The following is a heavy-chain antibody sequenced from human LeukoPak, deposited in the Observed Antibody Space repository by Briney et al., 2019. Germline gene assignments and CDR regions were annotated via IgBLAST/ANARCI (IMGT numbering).Heavy chain of an antibody. CDR2: IYPGDSDT. Sequence: GEPLKISCQGSGYSFTSYWIGWVRHMPGKGLEWMGIIYPGDSDTTSSPSCQGQVTISADRSVSTAYLQWSSLKASDSAMYYCARGRVGATAYGMDAWGKGTTVTVSS. V-gene: IGHV5-51*01. CDR3: ARGRVGATAYGMDA. J-gene: IGHJ6*03. D-gene: IGHD1-26*01. CDR1: GYSFTSYW.